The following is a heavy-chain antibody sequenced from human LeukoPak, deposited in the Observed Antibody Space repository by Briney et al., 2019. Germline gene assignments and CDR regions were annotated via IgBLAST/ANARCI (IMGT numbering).Heavy chain of an antibody. CDR2: INYSGSP. D-gene: IGHD3-10*01. Sequence: SETLSLTCTVSGGSVSSTTYYWSWIRQPPGKGLEWIASINYSGSPYYTPSLKSRVTISVDTSENQFSLKLSSVTAADTAVYYCARYVVYGSGKYYFDYWGQGTLVTVSS. CDR3: ARYVVYGSGKYYFDY. V-gene: IGHV4-39*01. J-gene: IGHJ4*02. CDR1: GGSVSSTTYY.